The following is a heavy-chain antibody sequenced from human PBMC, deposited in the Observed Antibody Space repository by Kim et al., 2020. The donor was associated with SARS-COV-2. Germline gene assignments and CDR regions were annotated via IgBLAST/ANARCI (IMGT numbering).Heavy chain of an antibody. CDR2: INPSGGST. Sequence: ASVKVSCKASGYTFTSYYMHWVRQAPGQGPEWMGIINPSGGSTTYAQKFQGRVTMTSDTSTSTVYMELSSLRSEDTAVYYCARDGRSHSYSTSWSGFWFDPWGQGTLVTVSS. CDR1: GYTFTSYY. D-gene: IGHD6-13*01. CDR3: ARDGRSHSYSTSWSGFWFDP. J-gene: IGHJ5*02. V-gene: IGHV1-46*01.